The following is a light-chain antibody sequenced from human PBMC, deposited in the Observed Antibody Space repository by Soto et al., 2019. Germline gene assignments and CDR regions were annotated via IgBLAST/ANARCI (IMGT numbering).Light chain of an antibody. CDR3: QQYGNSPLT. J-gene: IGKJ3*01. Sequence: EIVLTQSPGTLSLSPGERATLSCRASQSVSSSHLAWYQQKSGQAPRLLIFGASSRATGIPDRFSGSGSGSDFTLTINRLEPEDFAIYYCQQYGNSPLTFGPGTTVDIK. CDR2: GAS. CDR1: QSVSSSH. V-gene: IGKV3-20*01.